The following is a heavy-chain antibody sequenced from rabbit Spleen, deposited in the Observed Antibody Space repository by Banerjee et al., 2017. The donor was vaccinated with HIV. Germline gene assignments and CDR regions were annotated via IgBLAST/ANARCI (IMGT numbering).Heavy chain of an antibody. CDR3: TRDDGSGAYIDGCFRL. CDR2: IYTGNGKN. Sequence: PLVESGGGLVKPGTSLTLICTASGFSFSSGYDMSWVRQAPGKGLEWIGFIYTGNGKNYYASWAKGRFTISKTSSTTVTLQVTSLTAAYTASYFCTRDDGSGAYIDGCFRLWGPGTLVTVS. V-gene: IGHV1S40*01. CDR1: GFSFSSGYD. D-gene: IGHD1-1*01. J-gene: IGHJ4*01.